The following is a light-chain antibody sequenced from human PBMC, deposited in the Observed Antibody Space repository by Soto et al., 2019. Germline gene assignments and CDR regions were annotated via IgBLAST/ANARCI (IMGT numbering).Light chain of an antibody. Sequence: TQSPATLSVSPGERATVASRASQSLSSNLAWYQQQPGQAPRPLILGASDRVTSIPARFSGSGSGTEFTLSLRSLQSDDFAVSYFQQYNTWPWKFGQGTKVEIK. CDR2: GAS. CDR1: QSLSSN. J-gene: IGKJ1*01. CDR3: QQYNTWPWK. V-gene: IGKV3-15*01.